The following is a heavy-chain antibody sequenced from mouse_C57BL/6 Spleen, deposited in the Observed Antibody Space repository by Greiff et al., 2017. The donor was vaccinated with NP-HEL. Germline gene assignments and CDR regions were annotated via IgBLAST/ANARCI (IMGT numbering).Heavy chain of an antibody. V-gene: IGHV1-26*01. CDR3: ARSPAYYSNRFAY. J-gene: IGHJ3*01. CDR1: GYTFTDYY. D-gene: IGHD2-5*01. Sequence: EVQLQQSGPELVKPGASVKISCKASGYTFTDYYMNWVKQSHGKSLEWIGDINPNNGGTSYNQKFKGKATLTVDKSSSTAYMELRSLTSEDSAVYYCARSPAYYSNRFAYWGQGTLVTVSA. CDR2: INPNNGGT.